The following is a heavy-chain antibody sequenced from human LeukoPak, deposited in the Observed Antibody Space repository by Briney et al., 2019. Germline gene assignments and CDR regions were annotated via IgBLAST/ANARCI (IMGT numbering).Heavy chain of an antibody. CDR1: EFTFSSYE. D-gene: IGHD2-2*01. J-gene: IGHJ4*02. CDR3: ARGTTTFDY. CDR2: ISSSGSTI. V-gene: IGHV3-48*03. Sequence: PGGSLRLSCAASEFTFSSYEMNWVRQAPGKGLEWVSYISSSGSTIYYTDSVKGRFTISRDNAKNSLYLQMSSLRAEDTAVYYCARGTTTFDYWGQGTLVTVSS.